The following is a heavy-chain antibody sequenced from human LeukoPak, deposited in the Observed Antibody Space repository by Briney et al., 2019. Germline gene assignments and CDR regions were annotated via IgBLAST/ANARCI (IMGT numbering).Heavy chain of an antibody. CDR3: ARDPERYLRMGHYDY. CDR2: IDYDSSHI. D-gene: IGHD3-16*01. V-gene: IGHV3-21*01. CDR1: GFTFSSSA. Sequence: GGSLRLSCAGSGFTFSSSAMNWVCQVPGKGLEWVSSIDYDSSHIYYAASVRGRFSISRDNARDSVYLQMDSLRADDTAVYYCARDPERYLRMGHYDYWGQGTLVIVSS. J-gene: IGHJ4*02.